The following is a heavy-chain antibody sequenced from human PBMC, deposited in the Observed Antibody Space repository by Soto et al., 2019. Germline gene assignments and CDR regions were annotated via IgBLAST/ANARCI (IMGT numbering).Heavy chain of an antibody. CDR3: ARGSAMVRYYYYGMDV. CDR1: GGSFSGYY. D-gene: IGHD5-18*01. J-gene: IGHJ6*02. CDR2: INHSGST. Sequence: QVQLQQWGAGLLKPSETLSLTCAVYGGSFSGYYWSWIRQPPGKGPEWIGEINHSGSTNYNPSLKSRVTISVDTSKNQFSLKLSSVTAADTAVYYCARGSAMVRYYYYGMDVWGQGTTVTVSS. V-gene: IGHV4-34*01.